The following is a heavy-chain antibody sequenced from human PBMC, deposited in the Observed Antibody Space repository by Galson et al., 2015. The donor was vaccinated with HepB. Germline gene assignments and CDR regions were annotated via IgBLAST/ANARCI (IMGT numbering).Heavy chain of an antibody. J-gene: IGHJ4*01. D-gene: IGHD2-2*01. CDR3: AGMYCSSTSCPFHY. V-gene: IGHV3-21*01. CDR2: IRSSRSYI. CDR1: GFTFSSYS. Sequence: SLRLSCAASGFTFSSYSMNWVRQAPGKGLEWVSSIRSSRSYIYYADSVKGRFNISRDNAKNSLYLQMNSLRAEDTAVYYCAGMYCSSTSCPFHYWGQGTLVTVSS.